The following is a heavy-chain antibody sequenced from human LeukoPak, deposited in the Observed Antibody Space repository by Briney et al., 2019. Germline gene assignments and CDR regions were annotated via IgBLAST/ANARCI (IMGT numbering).Heavy chain of an antibody. J-gene: IGHJ5*02. D-gene: IGHD6-13*01. CDR2: INPNSGGT. Sequence: GASVKVSCKASGYTFTGYYMHWVRQAPGQGLEWMAWINPNSGGTNYAQKFQGRVTMTRNTSISTAYMELSSLRSEDTAVYYCTRAVGYSSSWHKYNWFDPWGQGTLVTVSS. CDR1: GYTFTGYY. V-gene: IGHV1-2*02. CDR3: TRAVGYSSSWHKYNWFDP.